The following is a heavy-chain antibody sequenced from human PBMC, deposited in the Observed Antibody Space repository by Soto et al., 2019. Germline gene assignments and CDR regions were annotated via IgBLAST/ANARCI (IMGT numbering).Heavy chain of an antibody. V-gene: IGHV4-61*01. Sequence: QVQLQESGPGLVKPSETLSLTCTVSGGSVSSGSYYWSWIRQPPGKGLERIGYIYYSGSTNYNPSLKRRVTISVDTSKNQFSLKLSSVTAADTAVYYCAREPHPLSGWYGFDYWGQGPLVTVSS. D-gene: IGHD6-19*01. CDR2: IYYSGST. J-gene: IGHJ4*02. CDR3: AREPHPLSGWYGFDY. CDR1: GGSVSSGSYY.